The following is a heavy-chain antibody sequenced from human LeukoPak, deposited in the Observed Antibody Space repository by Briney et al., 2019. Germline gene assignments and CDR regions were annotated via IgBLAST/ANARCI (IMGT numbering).Heavy chain of an antibody. V-gene: IGHV3-74*01. J-gene: IGHJ6*03. CDR3: IRDVSRLYYMDV. CDR2: INTDESST. D-gene: IGHD6-25*01. Sequence: PGGSLRLSCVASGFTFSSYWMHWVRQAPGKGLVWVSRINTDESSTSYADSVKGRFTISRDNAKNTLYLQMNSLRAEDTAVYYCIRDVSRLYYMDVWGKGTTVTVSS. CDR1: GFTFSSYW.